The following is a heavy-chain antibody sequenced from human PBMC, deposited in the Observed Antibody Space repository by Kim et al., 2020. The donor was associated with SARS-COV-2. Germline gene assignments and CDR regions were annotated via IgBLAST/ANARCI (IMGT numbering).Heavy chain of an antibody. CDR3: ARAYGSGSYYTHFDY. V-gene: IGHV4-31*03. Sequence: SETLSLTCTVSGGSISSGGYYWSWIRQHPGKGLEWIGYIYYSGSTYYNPSLKSRVTISVDTSKNQFSLKLSSVTAADTAVYYCARAYGSGSYYTHFDYWGQGTLVTVSS. D-gene: IGHD3-10*01. CDR1: GGSISSGGYY. J-gene: IGHJ4*02. CDR2: IYYSGST.